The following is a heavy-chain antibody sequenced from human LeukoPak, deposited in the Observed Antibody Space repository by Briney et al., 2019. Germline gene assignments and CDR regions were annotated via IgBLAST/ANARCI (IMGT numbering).Heavy chain of an antibody. V-gene: IGHV3-74*01. J-gene: IGHJ4*02. CDR2: INTDGTVT. D-gene: IGHD3-22*01. Sequence: GGSLRLSCAASGFTFSKYWMLWVRQAPGKGLESVSRINTDGTVTTYADSVKGRFTISTDNAKNSLYLQMNSLRAEDTAVYYCARDYYYDSSGYYSYWGQGTLVSVSS. CDR1: GFTFSKYW. CDR3: ARDYYYDSSGYYSY.